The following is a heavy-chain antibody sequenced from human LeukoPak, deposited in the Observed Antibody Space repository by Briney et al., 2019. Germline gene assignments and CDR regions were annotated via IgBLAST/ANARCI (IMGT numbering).Heavy chain of an antibody. J-gene: IGHJ4*02. V-gene: IGHV3-13*01. CDR3: ARGSGPGVATIDS. D-gene: IGHD5-12*01. Sequence: GGSLRLSCAASGFTFSSYDMHWVRRATGKGLEWVSAFHTDGDTYYSDSVKGRFTISRENAKNSLYLQMNSLRAGDTAVYYCARGSGPGVATIDSWGQGTLVTVSS. CDR2: FHTDGDT. CDR1: GFTFSSYD.